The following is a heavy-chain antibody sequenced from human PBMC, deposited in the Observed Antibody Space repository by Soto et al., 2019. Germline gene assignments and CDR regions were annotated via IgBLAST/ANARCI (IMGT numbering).Heavy chain of an antibody. CDR3: VEGWNDF. V-gene: IGHV3-15*01. CDR1: GFMFSSAW. D-gene: IGHD1-1*01. J-gene: IGHJ4*02. CDR2: IKSKRDGGTT. Sequence: HLVESGGDLVKPGGSLRLSCAASGFMFSSAWMSWVRQAPGKGLEWVGRIKSKRDGGTTDYAPPVKGGFVISRDDSKNTLYLQMNSLQTDDTAVYYCVEGWNDFWGQGTLVAVSS.